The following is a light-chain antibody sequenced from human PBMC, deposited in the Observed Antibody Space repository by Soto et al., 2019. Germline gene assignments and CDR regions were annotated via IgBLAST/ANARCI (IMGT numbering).Light chain of an antibody. CDR3: SSYTVTTTPFV. CDR1: TRDIGSSNY. J-gene: IGLJ1*01. Sequence: QSALTQPASVSGSPGQSITLSCTGTTRDIGSSNYVSWYQQHPGKAPKLIIYEVSNRPSGISNRFSGSKSGNTASLSISGLQAEDEADYYCSSYTVTTTPFVLGSGTKAPS. CDR2: EVS. V-gene: IGLV2-14*01.